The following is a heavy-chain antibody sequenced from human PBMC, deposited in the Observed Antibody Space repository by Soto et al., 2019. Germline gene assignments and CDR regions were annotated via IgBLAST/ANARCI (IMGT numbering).Heavy chain of an antibody. Sequence: PWETLSLTCTVSGGSVSSGSYYWSWIRQPPGKGLEWIGYIYYSGSTNYNPSLKSRVTISVDTSKNQFSLKLSSVTAADTAVYYCASGLVGSGWYFDYWSQGTLVTVS. V-gene: IGHV4-61*01. D-gene: IGHD6-19*01. CDR1: GGSVSSGSYY. CDR2: IYYSGST. CDR3: ASGLVGSGWYFDY. J-gene: IGHJ4*02.